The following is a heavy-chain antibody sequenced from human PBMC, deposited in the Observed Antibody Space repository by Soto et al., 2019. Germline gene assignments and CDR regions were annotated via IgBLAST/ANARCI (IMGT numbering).Heavy chain of an antibody. CDR3: ARDPPPGVLRFLEWLFAFDY. D-gene: IGHD3-3*01. V-gene: IGHV3-30-3*01. CDR2: ISYDGSNK. CDR1: GFTFSSYA. Sequence: VGSLRLSCAASGFTFSSYAMHWVRQAPGKGLEWVAVISYDGSNKYYADSVKGRFTISRDNSKNTLYLQMNSLRAEDTAVYYCARDPPPGVLRFLEWLFAFDYWGQGTLVTVSS. J-gene: IGHJ4*02.